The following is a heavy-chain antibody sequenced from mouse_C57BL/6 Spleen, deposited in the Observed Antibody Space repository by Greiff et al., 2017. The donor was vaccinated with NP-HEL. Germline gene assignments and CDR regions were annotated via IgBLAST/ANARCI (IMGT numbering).Heavy chain of an antibody. J-gene: IGHJ4*01. CDR1: GFNIKDDY. D-gene: IGHD1-2*01. CDR3: TLGRLRPSYYAMVY. Sequence: EVQLQQSGAELVRPGASVKLSCTASGFNIKDDYMHWVKQRPEQGLEWIGWIDPENGDTEYASKFQGKATITADTSSNTAYLQLSSLTSEDTAVYYCTLGRLRPSYYAMVYWGQGTSVTVSS. V-gene: IGHV14-4*01. CDR2: IDPENGDT.